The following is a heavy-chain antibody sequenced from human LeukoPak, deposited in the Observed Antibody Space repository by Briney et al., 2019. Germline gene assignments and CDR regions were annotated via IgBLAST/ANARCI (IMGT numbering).Heavy chain of an antibody. J-gene: IGHJ4*02. V-gene: IGHV3-13*01. Sequence: QAGGSLRLSCAASGFTFSSYDMHWVRHATGKGLEWVSAIGTAGDTYYPGSVKGRFTTSRENAKNSLYLQMNSLRAGDTAVYYCARGGYSYGGEHYFDYWGQGTLVTVSS. D-gene: IGHD5-18*01. CDR2: IGTAGDT. CDR3: ARGGYSYGGEHYFDY. CDR1: GFTFSSYD.